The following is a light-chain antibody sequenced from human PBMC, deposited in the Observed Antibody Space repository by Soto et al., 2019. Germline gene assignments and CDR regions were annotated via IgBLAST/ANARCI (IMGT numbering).Light chain of an antibody. Sequence: DIQMTQSPSSLSASVGDRVTITCQASQDINNYLNWYQQKPGKAPKLLIYDASNLETGVPTRFSGSGSGTDLTFTISSLQPEDMATDYCQQYDNLPSITFGQGTRLDFK. V-gene: IGKV1-33*01. CDR2: DAS. CDR3: QQYDNLPSIT. CDR1: QDINNY. J-gene: IGKJ5*01.